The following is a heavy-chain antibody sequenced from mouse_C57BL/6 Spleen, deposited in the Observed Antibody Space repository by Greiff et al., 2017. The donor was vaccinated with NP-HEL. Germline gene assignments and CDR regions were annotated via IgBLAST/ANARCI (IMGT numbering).Heavy chain of an antibody. J-gene: IGHJ1*03. D-gene: IGHD4-1*01. CDR2: IHPNSGST. CDR1: GYTFTSYW. V-gene: IGHV1-64*01. CDR3: ARFSWDGWYFDV. Sequence: VQLQQSGAELVKPGASVKLSCKASGYTFTSYWMHWVKQRPGQGLEWIGMIHPNSGSTNYNEKFKSKATLTVDKSSSTAYMQLRSLTSEDSAVYYCARFSWDGWYFDVWGTGTTVTVSS.